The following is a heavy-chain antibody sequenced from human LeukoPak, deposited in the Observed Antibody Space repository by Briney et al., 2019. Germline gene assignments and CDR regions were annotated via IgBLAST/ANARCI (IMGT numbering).Heavy chain of an antibody. CDR2: ISYDGSNK. CDR3: ARLSSWVFEI. D-gene: IGHD3-16*01. CDR1: GFTFSSYA. Sequence: GGSLRLSCAASGFTFSSYAMHWVRQAPGKGLEWVAVISYDGSNKYYADSVKGRFTISRDNSKNTLYLQMNSLRAEDTAVYYCARLSSWVFEIWGQGTMVTVSS. J-gene: IGHJ3*02. V-gene: IGHV3-30-3*01.